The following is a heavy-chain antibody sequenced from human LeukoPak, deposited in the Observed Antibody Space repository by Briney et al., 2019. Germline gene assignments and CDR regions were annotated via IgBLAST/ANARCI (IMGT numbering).Heavy chain of an antibody. D-gene: IGHD3-10*01. Sequence: GGSLRLSCAASGFTFDNYAMQWVRQAPGKGLEWVSLISWDGGSTYYADSVKGRFTISRDNSKNSLYPQMNSLRAEDTALYYCASLLWFGDSDYYYMDVWGKGTTVTVSS. V-gene: IGHV3-43D*03. CDR1: GFTFDNYA. CDR3: ASLLWFGDSDYYYMDV. J-gene: IGHJ6*03. CDR2: ISWDGGST.